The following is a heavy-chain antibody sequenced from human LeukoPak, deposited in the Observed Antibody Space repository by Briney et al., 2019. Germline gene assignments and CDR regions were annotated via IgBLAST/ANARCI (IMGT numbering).Heavy chain of an antibody. D-gene: IGHD3-3*01. V-gene: IGHV3-23*01. Sequence: PGGSLRLSCAASGFTFSSYAMSWVRQAPGKGLEWVSAISGSGGSTYYADSVKGRFTISRDNSKNTLYLQMNSLRAEDTAVYYCANPLGYDFLSGYTPLDAFDIWGQGTMATVSS. CDR3: ANPLGYDFLSGYTPLDAFDI. J-gene: IGHJ3*02. CDR2: ISGSGGST. CDR1: GFTFSSYA.